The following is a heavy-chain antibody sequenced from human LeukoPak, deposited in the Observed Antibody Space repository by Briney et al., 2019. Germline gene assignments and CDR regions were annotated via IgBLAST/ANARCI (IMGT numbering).Heavy chain of an antibody. CDR1: GGSFSGYY. J-gene: IGHJ4*02. Sequence: PSETLSLTCAVYGGSFSGYYWSWIRQPPGKGLEWIGEIDHSGGTNYNPSLKSRVTISVDTSKNQFSLKLSSVTAADTAVYYCARGRMVTANRLVYFDYWGQGTLVTVSS. CDR2: IDHSGGT. V-gene: IGHV4-34*01. D-gene: IGHD2-21*02. CDR3: ARGRMVTANRLVYFDY.